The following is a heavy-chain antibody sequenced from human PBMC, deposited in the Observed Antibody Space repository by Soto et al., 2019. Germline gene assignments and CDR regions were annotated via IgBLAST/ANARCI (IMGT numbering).Heavy chain of an antibody. J-gene: IGHJ6*03. CDR1: GFTFDDYG. CDR3: ARTGGDYVYYYYYMDV. V-gene: IGHV3-20*01. CDR2: INWNGGST. Sequence: PGGSLRLSCAASGFTFDDYGMSWVRQAPGKGLEWVSGINWNGGSTGYADSVKGRFTISRDNAKNSLYLQMNSLRAEDTALYHCARTGGDYVYYYYYMDVWGKGTTVTVSS. D-gene: IGHD2-21*02.